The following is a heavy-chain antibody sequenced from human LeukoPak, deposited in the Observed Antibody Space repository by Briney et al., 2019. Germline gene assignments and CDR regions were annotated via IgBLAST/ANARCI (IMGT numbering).Heavy chain of an antibody. Sequence: PSETLSLTCTVSGGSISSYYWSWIRLPPGKGLEWIGYIYYSGSTNYNPSLKSRVTISVDTSKNQFSLKLSSVTAADTVVYYCASPRGLQSEDAFDIWGQGTMVTVSS. CDR2: IYYSGST. CDR1: GGSISSYY. CDR3: ASPRGLQSEDAFDI. V-gene: IGHV4-59*08. D-gene: IGHD5-24*01. J-gene: IGHJ3*02.